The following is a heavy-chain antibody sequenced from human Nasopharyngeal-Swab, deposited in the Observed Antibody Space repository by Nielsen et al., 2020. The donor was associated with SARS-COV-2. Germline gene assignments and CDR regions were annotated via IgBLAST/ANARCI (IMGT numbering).Heavy chain of an antibody. CDR1: GGSISSGGYY. J-gene: IGHJ4*02. Sequence: SETLSLTCTVSGGSISSGGYYWSWIRQPPGKGLEWIGYIYYSGSTYYNPSLKSRVTISVDTSKNQFSLKLSSVTAADTAVYYCARETLGLGIVVGDYWGQGTLVTVSS. CDR3: ARETLGLGIVVGDY. V-gene: IGHV4-31*03. CDR2: IYYSGST. D-gene: IGHD3-22*01.